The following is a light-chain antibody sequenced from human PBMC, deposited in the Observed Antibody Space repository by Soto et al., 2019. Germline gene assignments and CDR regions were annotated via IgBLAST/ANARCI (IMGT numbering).Light chain of an antibody. CDR3: SSYTTSRTVV. CDR1: SSDVGAYNY. Sequence: QSALTQPASVSGSPGQSISISCTGTSSDVGAYNYVSWYQQHPGEAPKLMIYDVTNRPSGVSNRFSASKSANTASLTISGIEGEDEAHYYCSSYTTSRTVVFGGGTKLTVL. V-gene: IGLV2-14*03. CDR2: DVT. J-gene: IGLJ2*01.